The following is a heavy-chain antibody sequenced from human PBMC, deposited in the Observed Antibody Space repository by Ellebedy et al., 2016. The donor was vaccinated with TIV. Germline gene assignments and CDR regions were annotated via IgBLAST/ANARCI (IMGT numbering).Heavy chain of an antibody. Sequence: SETLSLTXTVSGGSISSSSYYWGWIRQPPGKGLEWIGSIYYSGSTYYNPSLKSRVTISVDTSKNQFSLKLSSVTAADTAVYYCARPIDSHPYAFDIWGQGTMVTVSS. CDR2: IYYSGST. J-gene: IGHJ3*02. CDR1: GGSISSSSYY. D-gene: IGHD3-9*01. V-gene: IGHV4-39*01. CDR3: ARPIDSHPYAFDI.